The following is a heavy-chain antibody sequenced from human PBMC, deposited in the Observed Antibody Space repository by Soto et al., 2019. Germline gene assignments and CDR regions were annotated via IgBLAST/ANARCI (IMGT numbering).Heavy chain of an antibody. CDR1: GYTFTSYD. CDR3: ARVPSGYWHYYYYMDV. Sequence: GASVKVSCKASGYTFTSYDINWVRQATGQGLEWMGWMNPNSGNTGYAQKFQGRVTMTRNTSISTAYMELSSLRSEDTAVYYCARVPSGYWHYYYYMDVWGKGTTVTVSS. V-gene: IGHV1-8*01. J-gene: IGHJ6*03. CDR2: MNPNSGNT. D-gene: IGHD3-22*01.